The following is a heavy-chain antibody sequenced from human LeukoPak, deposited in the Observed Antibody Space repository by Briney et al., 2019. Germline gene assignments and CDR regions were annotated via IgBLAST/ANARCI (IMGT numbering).Heavy chain of an antibody. J-gene: IGHJ4*02. CDR3: ARVHCSGGSCYSLDY. D-gene: IGHD2-15*01. CDR1: GYSFTSYW. V-gene: IGHV5-10-1*01. Sequence: HGESLKISSKGSGYSFTSYWISWVRQMPGKGLEWMGRIDPSDSYTNYSPSFQGHVTISADKSISTAYLQWSSLKASDTAMYYCARVHCSGGSCYSLDYWGQGTLVTVSS. CDR2: IDPSDSYT.